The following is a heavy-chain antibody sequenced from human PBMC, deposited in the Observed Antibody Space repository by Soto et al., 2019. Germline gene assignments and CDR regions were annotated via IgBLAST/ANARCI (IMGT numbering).Heavy chain of an antibody. V-gene: IGHV4-34*01. CDR3: ARDESSWDAFDI. CDR1: GGSFSGYY. Sequence: PSETLSLTCAVYGGSFSGYYWSWIRQPPGKGLEWIGEINHSGSTNYNPSLKSRVTISVDTSKNQFSLKLSSVTAADTAVYYCARDESSWDAFDIWGQGTMVTVSS. CDR2: INHSGST. J-gene: IGHJ3*02.